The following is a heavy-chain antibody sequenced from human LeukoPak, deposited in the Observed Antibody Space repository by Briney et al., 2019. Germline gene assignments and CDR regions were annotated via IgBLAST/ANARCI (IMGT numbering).Heavy chain of an antibody. CDR3: ARGTRGSTYTYYFDY. CDR2: IYYSGST. J-gene: IGHJ4*02. V-gene: IGHV4-31*03. CDR1: GGSISSGGYY. Sequence: KPSQTLSLTCTVSGGSISSGGYYWSWIRQHPGKGLEWIGYIYYSGSTYYNPSLKSRVTISVDTSKNQFSLKLSSVTAADTAVYYCARGTRGSTYTYYFDYWGQGTLVTVSS. D-gene: IGHD6-13*01.